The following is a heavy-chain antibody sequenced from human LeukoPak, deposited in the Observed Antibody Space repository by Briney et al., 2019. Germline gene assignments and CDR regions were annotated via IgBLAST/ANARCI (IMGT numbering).Heavy chain of an antibody. V-gene: IGHV3-23*01. CDR1: GFTFSNSA. Sequence: GGSLRLSCAASGFTFSNSAMSWVRQAPGKGLEWVSAISGSGGSTYYADSVKGRFTISRDNSKNTLYLQMNSLRSEDTAVYYCARDNSVRDEAWWFNPWGQGTLVTVSS. CDR3: ARDNSVRDEAWWFNP. CDR2: ISGSGGST. D-gene: IGHD5-24*01. J-gene: IGHJ5*02.